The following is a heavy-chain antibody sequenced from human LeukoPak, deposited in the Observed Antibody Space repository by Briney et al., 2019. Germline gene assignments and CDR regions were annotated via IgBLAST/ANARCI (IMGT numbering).Heavy chain of an antibody. V-gene: IGHV4-4*07. J-gene: IGHJ4*02. CDR1: GGSISSYY. CDR3: AREKGNSYGYDY. D-gene: IGHD5-18*01. Sequence: SETLSLTCTVSGGSISSYYWNWIRQPAGKGLEWIGRIYSSGNTNYNPSLKSRVTISVDTSMNQFSLKLSSVTAADTAVYYCAREKGNSYGYDYWGQGTLVTVSS. CDR2: IYSSGNT.